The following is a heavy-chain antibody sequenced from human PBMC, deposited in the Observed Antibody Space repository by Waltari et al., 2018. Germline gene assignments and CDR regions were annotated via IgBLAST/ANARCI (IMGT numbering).Heavy chain of an antibody. J-gene: IGHJ2*01. Sequence: QLQLQESGPGLVNPSETLSLTCTVSGVSISTSRYYWGWIRQPPGQGLDWIGSLHYGGSSYFNQSRKSRVTISVDTSKNQFSLKRTSVTAADTAVYYCATLPIPLELWYFDLWGRGTLVTVSS. CDR3: ATLPIPLELWYFDL. V-gene: IGHV4-39*01. D-gene: IGHD1-7*01. CDR1: GVSISTSRYY. CDR2: LHYGGSS.